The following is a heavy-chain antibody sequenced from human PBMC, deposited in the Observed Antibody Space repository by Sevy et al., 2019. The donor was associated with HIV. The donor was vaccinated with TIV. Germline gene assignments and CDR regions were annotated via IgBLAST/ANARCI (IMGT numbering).Heavy chain of an antibody. CDR2: ISGSGGST. V-gene: IGHV3-23*01. D-gene: IGHD3-3*01. CDR3: AKWGSIFGLLPRRWFDP. J-gene: IGHJ5*02. Sequence: GGCLRLSCAASGFTFSNFAMNWVRQAPGKGLEWVSAISGSGGSTYYAASVKGRFTISRDNSKNTLYLQMNSLRANDTAVYYCAKWGSIFGLLPRRWFDPWGQGTLVTVSS. CDR1: GFTFSNFA.